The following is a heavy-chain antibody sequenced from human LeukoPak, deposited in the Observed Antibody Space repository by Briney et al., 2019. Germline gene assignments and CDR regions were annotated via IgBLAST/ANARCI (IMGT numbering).Heavy chain of an antibody. CDR3: AKDRSSGWYEDAFDI. D-gene: IGHD6-19*01. CDR2: IKSKNDGGTT. Sequence: KSGGPQRLFCAASGLPHYRQHKKWPRRARGKGLEWVGRIKSKNDGGTTDYAAPVKGRFTISRDDSKNTLYLQMNSLRAEDTAVYYCAKDRSSGWYEDAFDIWGQGTMVTVSS. V-gene: IGHV3-15*01. CDR1: GLPHYRQH. J-gene: IGHJ3*02.